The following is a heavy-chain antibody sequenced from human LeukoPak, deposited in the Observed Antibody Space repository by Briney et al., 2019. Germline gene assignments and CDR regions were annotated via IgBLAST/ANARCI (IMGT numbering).Heavy chain of an antibody. J-gene: IGHJ5*02. Sequence: GGSLRLSCAASGFTFSSYAMSWVRQAPGKGLEWVSTLSGSGGNTYYADSVKGRFTISRDNSKNTLYLQMNSLRAEDTAVYYCAKDTIFGVVRTFDPWGQGTLVTVSS. CDR3: AKDTIFGVVRTFDP. D-gene: IGHD3-3*01. V-gene: IGHV3-23*01. CDR1: GFTFSSYA. CDR2: LSGSGGNT.